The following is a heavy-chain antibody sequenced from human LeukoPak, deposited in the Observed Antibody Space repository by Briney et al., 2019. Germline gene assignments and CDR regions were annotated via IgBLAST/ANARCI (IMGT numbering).Heavy chain of an antibody. D-gene: IGHD6-6*01. J-gene: IGHJ4*02. CDR2: ITGSGGST. Sequence: GGSLRLSCAASGFTFSNYAMSWVRQAPGKGLEWVSAITGSGGSTYYADSVKGRFTTSRDNSKNTLYLEMNSLRVEGTAVYYCVKGSGGSRPYYFDYWGQGTLVTVSS. V-gene: IGHV3-23*01. CDR3: VKGSGGSRPYYFDY. CDR1: GFTFSNYA.